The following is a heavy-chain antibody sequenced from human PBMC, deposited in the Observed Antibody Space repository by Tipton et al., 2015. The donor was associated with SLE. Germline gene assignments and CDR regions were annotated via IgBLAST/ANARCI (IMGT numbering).Heavy chain of an antibody. D-gene: IGHD3-3*01. Sequence: TLSLTCAVYGGSFSGYYWSWIRQPPGKGLEWIGEINHSGSTNYNPSLKSRVTISVDTSKNQFSLKLSSVTTADTAVYYCAGGDFLEWLPPFDYWGQGTLVTVSS. V-gene: IGHV4-34*01. CDR1: GGSFSGYY. J-gene: IGHJ4*02. CDR3: AGGDFLEWLPPFDY. CDR2: INHSGST.